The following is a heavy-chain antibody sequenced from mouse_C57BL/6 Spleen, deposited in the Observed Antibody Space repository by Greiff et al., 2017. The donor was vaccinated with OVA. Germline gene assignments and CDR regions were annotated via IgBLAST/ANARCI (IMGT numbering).Heavy chain of an antibody. J-gene: IGHJ1*03. Sequence: EVMLVESEGGLVQPGSSMKLSCTASGFTFSDYYMAWVRQVPEKGLEWVANINYDGSSTYYLDSLKSRFIISRDNAKNILYLQMSSLKSEDTATYYCARTAYYSNFDWYFDVWGTGTTVTVSS. CDR2: INYDGSST. D-gene: IGHD2-5*01. V-gene: IGHV5-16*01. CDR1: GFTFSDYY. CDR3: ARTAYYSNFDWYFDV.